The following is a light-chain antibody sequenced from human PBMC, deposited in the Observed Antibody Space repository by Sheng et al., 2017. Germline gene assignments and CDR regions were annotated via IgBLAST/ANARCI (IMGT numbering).Light chain of an antibody. J-gene: IGKJ1*01. CDR2: GTS. Sequence: EIVMTQSPATLSVSPGERATLSCRASQSVSSNLAWYQQKPGQAPRLLIYGTSNRATGIPDRFTGSGSGTDFTLTISRLEPEDFAVYYCQQSGQGFGQGTKVEIK. V-gene: IGKV3D-15*01. CDR1: QSVSSN. CDR3: QQSGQG.